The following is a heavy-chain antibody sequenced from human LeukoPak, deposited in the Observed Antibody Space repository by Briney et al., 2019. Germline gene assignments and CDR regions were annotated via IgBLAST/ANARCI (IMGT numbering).Heavy chain of an antibody. D-gene: IGHD6-19*01. J-gene: IGHJ6*02. Sequence: GGSLRLSCAASGFTFSNYNRSGFRKAPGKGREWVSYISSSSSSIHYADSVRGRFAVSRDNAKNSLYLQMNSLRDEDSAVYYCARRPYQDVSGRLSDVWGQGTTVTVSS. V-gene: IGHV3-48*02. CDR1: GFTFSNYN. CDR2: ISSSSSSI. CDR3: ARRPYQDVSGRLSDV.